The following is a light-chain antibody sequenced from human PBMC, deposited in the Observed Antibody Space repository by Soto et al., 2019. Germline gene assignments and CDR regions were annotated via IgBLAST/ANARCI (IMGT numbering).Light chain of an antibody. V-gene: IGLV2-23*02. Sequence: QSVLTQPASVSGSPGQSITISCTGTSSDVGSYNLVAWYQQHPNKAPKLMIYEVTKQPSGVSNRFSGSKSGNTASLTISGLQAEDEADYYCCSYAGSSTHVVFGGGTKLTVL. CDR3: CSYAGSSTHVV. J-gene: IGLJ2*01. CDR1: SSDVGSYNL. CDR2: EVT.